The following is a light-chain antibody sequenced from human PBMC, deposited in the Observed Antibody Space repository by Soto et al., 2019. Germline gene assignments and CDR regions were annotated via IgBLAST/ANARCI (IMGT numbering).Light chain of an antibody. CDR1: QSVSSSY. CDR2: GAS. CDR3: QQYGSSPLT. V-gene: IGKV3-20*01. J-gene: IGKJ4*01. Sequence: EIVLTQSPGTLSLSPGERATLSYRASQSVSSSYLAWYQQKPGQAPRLLIDGASSSATGIPDRFSGSGSGTDFTLTISSLEPEDVAVYYCQQYGSSPLTFGGGTKVEIK.